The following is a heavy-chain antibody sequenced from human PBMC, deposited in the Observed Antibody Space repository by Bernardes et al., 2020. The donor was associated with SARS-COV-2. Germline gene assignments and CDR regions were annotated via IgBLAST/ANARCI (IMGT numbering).Heavy chain of an antibody. D-gene: IGHD2-21*02. Sequence: GGSLRLSCAASGFTFSSYGMHWVRQAPGKGLEWVAVISYDGSNKYYADSVKGRFTISRDNSKNTLYLQMNSLRAEDTAVYYCAKSDLAYCGGDCYSLFDYWGQGTLVTVSS. CDR2: ISYDGSNK. CDR3: AKSDLAYCGGDCYSLFDY. CDR1: GFTFSSYG. V-gene: IGHV3-30*18. J-gene: IGHJ4*02.